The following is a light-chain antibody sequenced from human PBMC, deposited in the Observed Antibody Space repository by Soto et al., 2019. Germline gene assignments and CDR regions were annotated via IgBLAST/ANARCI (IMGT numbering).Light chain of an antibody. J-gene: IGLJ1*01. CDR2: EVT. CDR3: CSYAGSSTYV. Sequence: QSALTQPASVSGSPGQSITISCTGTSSDVGSYNLVSWYQQHPGKAPKLIIYEVTKRPSGVFNRFSGSKSGNAASLTISGLQAEDESDYYCCSYAGSSTYVFGTGTRSPS. CDR1: SSDVGSYNL. V-gene: IGLV2-23*02.